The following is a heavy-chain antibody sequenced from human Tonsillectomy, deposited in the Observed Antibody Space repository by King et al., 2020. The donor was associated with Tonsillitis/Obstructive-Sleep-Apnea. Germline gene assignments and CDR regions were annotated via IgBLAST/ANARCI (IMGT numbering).Heavy chain of an antibody. V-gene: IGHV3-30*01. CDR1: GFTFSSYA. CDR3: ARGRGYCSGGSCYLFDY. J-gene: IGHJ4*02. Sequence: VQLVESGGGVVQPGRSLRLSCAASGFTFSSYAMHWVRQAPGKGLEWVAVISYDGSNKYYADSVKGRFTIYRDNSKNRLYLQMNSLRAEDTAVYYCARGRGYCSGGSCYLFDYWGQGTLVTVSS. D-gene: IGHD2-15*01. CDR2: ISYDGSNK.